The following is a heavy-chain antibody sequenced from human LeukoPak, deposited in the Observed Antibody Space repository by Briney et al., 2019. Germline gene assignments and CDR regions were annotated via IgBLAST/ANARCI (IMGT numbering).Heavy chain of an antibody. CDR1: GFTFSSYA. CDR3: AKSEMDYDVLTGPVAFDI. Sequence: PGGSLRLSCAASGFTFSSYAMSWVRQAPGKGLEWVSAISGSGGSTYYADSVKGRFTISRDNSKNTLYLQMNSLRAEDTAVYYWAKSEMDYDVLTGPVAFDIWGQGTMVTVSS. J-gene: IGHJ3*02. CDR2: ISGSGGST. V-gene: IGHV3-23*01. D-gene: IGHD3-9*01.